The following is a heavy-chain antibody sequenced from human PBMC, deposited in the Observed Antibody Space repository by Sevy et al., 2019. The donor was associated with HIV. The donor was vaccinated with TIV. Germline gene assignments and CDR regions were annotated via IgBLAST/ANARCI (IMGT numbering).Heavy chain of an antibody. J-gene: IGHJ4*02. V-gene: IGHV3-33*01. CDR1: GFRFSDYG. CDR2: IWYDGVQK. CDR3: ARDNLLPFTITMVRGALSYYFDQ. Sequence: GGSLRLSCAASGFRFSDYGMHWVRQIPGKGLEWVAVIWYDGVQKFYAGSVKGRFTISRDNSKNTLYLQMNSLSAEDTAIYYCARDNLLPFTITMVRGALSYYFDQWGQGALVTVSS. D-gene: IGHD3-10*01.